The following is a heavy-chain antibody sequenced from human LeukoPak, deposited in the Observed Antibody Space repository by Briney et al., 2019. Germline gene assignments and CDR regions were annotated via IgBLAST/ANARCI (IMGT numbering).Heavy chain of an antibody. J-gene: IGHJ4*02. Sequence: SETLSLTCAVYGGSFSGYYWSWIRQPPGKGLEWSGEINHSGSTNYNTSLKSRVTISVDTSKNQFSLKLSSVTAADTAVYYCARGRRLRITMVRGVIQKGEYYFDYWGQGTLVTVSS. D-gene: IGHD3-10*01. V-gene: IGHV4-34*01. CDR2: INHSGST. CDR3: ARGRRLRITMVRGVIQKGEYYFDY. CDR1: GGSFSGYY.